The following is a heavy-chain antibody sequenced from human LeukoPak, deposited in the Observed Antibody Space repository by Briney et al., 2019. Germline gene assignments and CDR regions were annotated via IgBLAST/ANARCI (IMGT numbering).Heavy chain of an antibody. CDR1: GGSISSYF. CDR3: ARHKAAMVHRDDAFDI. J-gene: IGHJ3*02. V-gene: IGHV4-59*08. Sequence: SETLSLTCTVSGGSISSYFWSWIRQPPGKGLGWIGYIYYSGSTNYNPSLKSRVTISVDTSKNQFSLKLSPVTAADTAVYYCARHKAAMVHRDDAFDIWGQGTMVTVSS. CDR2: IYYSGST. D-gene: IGHD5-18*01.